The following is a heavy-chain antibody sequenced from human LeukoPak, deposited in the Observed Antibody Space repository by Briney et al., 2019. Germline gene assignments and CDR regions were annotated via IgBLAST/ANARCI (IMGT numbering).Heavy chain of an antibody. CDR1: GDSVSSNSAA. V-gene: IGHV6-1*01. CDR3: ARDPTQRIAVAGTPYYFDY. CDR2: TYYRSKWYN. D-gene: IGHD6-19*01. J-gene: IGHJ4*02. Sequence: SQTLSLTCAISGDSVSSNSAAWNWIRQSPSRGLEWLGRTYYRSKWYNDYAVSVKSRITINPDTSKNQFSLQLNSVTPEDTAVYYCARDPTQRIAVAGTPYYFDYWGQGTLVTVS.